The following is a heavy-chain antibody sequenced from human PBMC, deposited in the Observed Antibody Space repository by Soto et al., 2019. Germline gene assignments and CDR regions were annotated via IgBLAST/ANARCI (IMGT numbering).Heavy chain of an antibody. CDR1: GFTFSSYW. D-gene: IGHD4-17*01. Sequence: EVQLVESGGGLVQPGGSLRLSCAASGFTFSSYWMSWVRQAPGKGLEWVANIKQDGSEKYYVDSVKGRFTISRDNAKNSRYPQRNRLRAEDTAVYYCAATGTTYYYYCGMDVWGQGTTVTVSS. J-gene: IGHJ6*02. V-gene: IGHV3-7*01. CDR3: AATGTTYYYYCGMDV. CDR2: IKQDGSEK.